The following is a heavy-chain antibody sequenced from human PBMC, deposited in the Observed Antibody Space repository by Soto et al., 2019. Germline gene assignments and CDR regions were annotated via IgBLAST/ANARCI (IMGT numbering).Heavy chain of an antibody. CDR3: AEGGAPLEFDI. V-gene: IGHV4-59*01. CDR1: GGSISSYY. D-gene: IGHD2-21*01. Sequence: QVQLQESGPGLVKPSETLSLTCTVSGGSISSYYWSWIRQPPGKGLEWIGYIYSSGSTNYNPSLKSRVTISVDTPRNQFSLKLSSVTAPDTAVYYCAEGGAPLEFDIWGQGTMVTVSS. J-gene: IGHJ3*02. CDR2: IYSSGST.